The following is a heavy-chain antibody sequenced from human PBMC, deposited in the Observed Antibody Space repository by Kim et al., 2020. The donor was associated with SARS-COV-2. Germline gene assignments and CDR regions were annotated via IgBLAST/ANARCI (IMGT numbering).Heavy chain of an antibody. CDR1: GDSISRSSYY. CDR3: ARRLTLDAFDV. D-gene: IGHD2-21*02. V-gene: IGHV4-39*01. J-gene: IGHJ3*01. Sequence: SETLSLTCSVSGDSISRSSYYWGWIRQPPGKGLEWIGTINIGGSNDYSPSLMSRVTFSVDTSKNQLSLKLFSVSAADTAIYYCARRLTLDAFDVWGQGTAVTVST. CDR2: INIGGSN.